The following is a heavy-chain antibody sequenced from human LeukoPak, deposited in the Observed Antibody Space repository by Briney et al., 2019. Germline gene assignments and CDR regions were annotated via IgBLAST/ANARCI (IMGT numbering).Heavy chain of an antibody. Sequence: ASVKVSCKASGYTFTGHSMHWVRQAPGQGLEWMGWINPNSADTNYAQKFQDRVTMTSDTSISTAYMELTRLRSDDTAVYYCVTSATDDGFCFDYWGQGTLVTVSS. CDR3: VTSATDDGFCFDY. J-gene: IGHJ4*02. D-gene: IGHD3-10*01. CDR1: GYTFTGHS. CDR2: INPNSADT. V-gene: IGHV1-2*02.